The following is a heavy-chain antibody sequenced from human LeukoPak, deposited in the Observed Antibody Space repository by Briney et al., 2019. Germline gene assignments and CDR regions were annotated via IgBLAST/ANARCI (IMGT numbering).Heavy chain of an antibody. D-gene: IGHD3-22*01. CDR3: AKGVYYYDSSGYYYTYYSDY. V-gene: IGHV3-23*01. Sequence: GGSLRLSCAASGFSFSTYAMSWVRQAPGKGLEWVSAISGSGGNTYYADSVKGRFTISRDNSKNTLYLQTNSLRAEDTAVYYCAKGVYYYDSSGYYYTYYSDYWGQGTLVTVSS. CDR2: ISGSGGNT. J-gene: IGHJ4*02. CDR1: GFSFSTYA.